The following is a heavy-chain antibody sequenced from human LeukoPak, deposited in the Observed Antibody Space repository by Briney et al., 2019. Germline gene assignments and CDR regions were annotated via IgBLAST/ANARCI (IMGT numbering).Heavy chain of an antibody. V-gene: IGHV4-39*01. D-gene: IGHD3-9*01. J-gene: IGHJ6*03. CDR1: GGSISSSSYY. Sequence: SETLSLTCTVSGGSISSSSYYWGWNRQPPGKGLEWIASMYYTGSTHYNPSLQSRVTISVDASKNQFSLKLRSVTAADTAVYYCASPFRYFDWFPYSYMDVWGKGTTVIVSS. CDR3: ASPFRYFDWFPYSYMDV. CDR2: MYYTGST.